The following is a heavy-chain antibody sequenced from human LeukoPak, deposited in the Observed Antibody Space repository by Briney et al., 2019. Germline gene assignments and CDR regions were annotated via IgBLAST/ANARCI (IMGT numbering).Heavy chain of an antibody. CDR2: INRIGST. CDR1: GVSFSSYS. V-gene: IGHV4-34*01. J-gene: IGHJ4*02. Sequence: AETLTLSCAVSGVSFSSYSWSWIRQPPGKGLEWIGEINRIGSTNYNPSLKRRVTITVDTSKDQFSLMQTSVTAAAAAVFFCDRNVGGLRGFDCWRERAMVAVCS. CDR3: DRNVGGLRGFDC. D-gene: IGHD3-10*01.